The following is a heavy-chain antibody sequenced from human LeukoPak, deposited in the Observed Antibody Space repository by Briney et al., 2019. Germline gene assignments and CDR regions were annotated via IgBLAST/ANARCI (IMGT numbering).Heavy chain of an antibody. V-gene: IGHV3-23*01. CDR2: ISGSGGST. Sequence: PGGSLRLSCAASGFTFSSYAMSWVRQAPGKGLEWVSAISGSGGSTYYADSVKGRFTIYRDNSKNTLYLQMNSLRAEDTAVYYCAKGGTEYYYDSSGYYTEAFDYWGQGTLVTVSS. D-gene: IGHD3-22*01. CDR3: AKGGTEYYYDSSGYYTEAFDY. J-gene: IGHJ4*02. CDR1: GFTFSSYA.